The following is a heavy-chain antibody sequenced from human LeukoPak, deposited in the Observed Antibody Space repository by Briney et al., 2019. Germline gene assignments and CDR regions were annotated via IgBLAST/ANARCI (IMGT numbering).Heavy chain of an antibody. Sequence: GASVKVSCKASGYTFTGYYMHWVRQAPGQWLEWMGRINPNSGGTNYAQKFQGRVTMTRDTSISTAYMELSRLRSDDTAVYYCARVKFNYGDHAFDIWGQGTMVTVSS. CDR3: ARVKFNYGDHAFDI. CDR2: INPNSGGT. CDR1: GYTFTGYY. D-gene: IGHD4/OR15-4a*01. J-gene: IGHJ3*02. V-gene: IGHV1-2*06.